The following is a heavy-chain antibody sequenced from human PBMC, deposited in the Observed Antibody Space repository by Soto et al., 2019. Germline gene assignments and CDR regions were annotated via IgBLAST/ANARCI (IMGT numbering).Heavy chain of an antibody. Sequence: QVQLVQSGAEVKKPGASVKVSCKASGYTFTSYAMRWVRQAPGQRLEWMGWINAGNGNTKYSQKFQGRVTITRDTSASTAYMELSSLRSEDTAVYYCARPTRLYSSSWYPFDIWGQGTMVTVSS. V-gene: IGHV1-3*01. CDR3: ARPTRLYSSSWYPFDI. J-gene: IGHJ3*02. CDR1: GYTFTSYA. CDR2: INAGNGNT. D-gene: IGHD6-13*01.